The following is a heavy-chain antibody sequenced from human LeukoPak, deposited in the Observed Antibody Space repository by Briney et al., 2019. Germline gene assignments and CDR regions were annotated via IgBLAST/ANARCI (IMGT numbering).Heavy chain of an antibody. CDR2: IIPIFGTA. J-gene: IGHJ6*03. Sequence: ASVKVSCKASGGTFSSYAISWVRQAPGQGLEWMGGIIPIFGTANYAQKFQGRVTTTTDESTSTAYVELSSLRSEDTDGYYCARDRLDIVPSGYYYYYYMDVWGKGTTVSVSS. D-gene: IGHD2-2*03. CDR1: GGTFSSYA. CDR3: ARDRLDIVPSGYYYYYYMDV. V-gene: IGHV1-69*05.